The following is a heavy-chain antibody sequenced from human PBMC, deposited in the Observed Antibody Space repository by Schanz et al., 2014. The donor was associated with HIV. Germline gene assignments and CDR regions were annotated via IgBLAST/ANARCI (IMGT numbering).Heavy chain of an antibody. CDR3: VRDFDPSSAGSGYEDWFAT. V-gene: IGHV3-21*01. D-gene: IGHD3-22*01. Sequence: EVQLVESGGGLVKPGGSLRLSCATSGFTLSSFTMNWVRQAPGKGLEWVSSISSSSSYTYYADSVKGRFAISRDNAKNSLFLQMNSLRADDTAVYYCVRDFDPSSAGSGYEDWFATWGQGTLVTVSS. CDR1: GFTLSSFT. CDR2: ISSSSSYT. J-gene: IGHJ5*02.